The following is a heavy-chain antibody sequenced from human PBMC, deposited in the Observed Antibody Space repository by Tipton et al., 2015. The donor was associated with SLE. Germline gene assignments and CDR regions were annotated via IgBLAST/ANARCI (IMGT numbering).Heavy chain of an antibody. CDR2: IYYSGST. CDR1: GGSISSGGYY. Sequence: TLSLTCTVSGGSISSGGYYWSWIRQHPGKGLEWIGYIYYSGSTYYNPSLKSRVTISVDTSKNQFSLKLSSVTAADTAVYYCARSGGFGELLFDYWGQGTLVTVSS. D-gene: IGHD3-10*01. J-gene: IGHJ4*02. CDR3: ARSGGFGELLFDY. V-gene: IGHV4-31*03.